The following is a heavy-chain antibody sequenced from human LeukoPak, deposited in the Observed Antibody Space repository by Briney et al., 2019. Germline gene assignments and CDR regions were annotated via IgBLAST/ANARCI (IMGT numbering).Heavy chain of an antibody. D-gene: IGHD6-19*01. CDR2: LSGSAGST. CDR3: AKDLVYGSGFDAFDI. Sequence: GGSLRLSCAASGLTFRNYAMSWVRQAPGKGLEWVSTLSGSAGSTYYADSVKGRFTISRDNSKNTLFLQMNSLRAEDTAVYYCAKDLVYGSGFDAFDIWGQGTVVTVSS. V-gene: IGHV3-23*01. J-gene: IGHJ3*02. CDR1: GLTFRNYA.